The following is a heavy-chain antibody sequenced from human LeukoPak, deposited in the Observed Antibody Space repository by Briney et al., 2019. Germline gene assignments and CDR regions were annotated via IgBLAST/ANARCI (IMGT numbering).Heavy chain of an antibody. CDR2: ISYDGINK. CDR1: GFIFSSYG. J-gene: IGHJ4*02. V-gene: IGHV3-30*18. CDR3: AKDLVGHDWNYVLAFGY. D-gene: IGHD1-7*01. Sequence: PGGSLRLSCAAYGFIFSSYGMEWVRQAAGKGLEWVAVISYDGINKYYADSFKGRFIISRDNSKNTMYLKMNSLRAKDTAVYYCAKDLVGHDWNYVLAFGYWDQGPLVTVSS.